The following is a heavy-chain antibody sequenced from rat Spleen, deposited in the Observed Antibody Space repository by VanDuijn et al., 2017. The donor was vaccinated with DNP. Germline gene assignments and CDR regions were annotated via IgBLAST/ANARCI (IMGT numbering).Heavy chain of an antibody. CDR3: ARDQSTRVPYILFAY. V-gene: IGHV5-7*01. Sequence: EVQLVESGGGLVQPGRSLKLSCAASGFTFSDYNMAWVRQVPKKGLEWVATISYDGSSTYYRDSVKGRFTISRDYAKSSLYLQMNSLRSEDTAPYYCARDQSTRVPYILFAYWGQGVMVTVSS. J-gene: IGHJ2*01. CDR1: GFTFSDYN. D-gene: IGHD1-4*01. CDR2: ISYDGSST.